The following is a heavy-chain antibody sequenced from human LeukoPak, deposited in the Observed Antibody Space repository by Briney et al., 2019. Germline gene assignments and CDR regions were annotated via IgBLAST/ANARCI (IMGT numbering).Heavy chain of an antibody. CDR1: GGSISSGSYY. V-gene: IGHV4-61*02. Sequence: SQTLSLTCTVSGGSISSGSYYWSWIRQPAGKGLEWIGRIYTSGSTNYNPSLKSRVTISVDTSKNQFSLKLSSVTAADTAVYYCARGTTVTLPGYWGQGTLVTVSS. CDR3: ARGTTVTLPGY. D-gene: IGHD4-17*01. CDR2: IYTSGST. J-gene: IGHJ4*02.